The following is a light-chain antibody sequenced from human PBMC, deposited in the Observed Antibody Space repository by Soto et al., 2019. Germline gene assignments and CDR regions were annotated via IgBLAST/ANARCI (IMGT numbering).Light chain of an antibody. CDR3: QVWDSSSDHGV. CDR1: NIGSKS. Sequence: SYELTQPPSVSVAPGKTARITCGGNNIGSKSVHWYQQKPGQAPVLVIYYDSDRPSGIPERFSGSNSGNTATLTISRVEAGDEADYYCQVWDSSSDHGVFGGGIKLTVL. J-gene: IGLJ2*01. CDR2: YDS. V-gene: IGLV3-21*04.